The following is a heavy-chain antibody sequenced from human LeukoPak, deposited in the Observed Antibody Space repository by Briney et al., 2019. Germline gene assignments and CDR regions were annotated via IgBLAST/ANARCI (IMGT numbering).Heavy chain of an antibody. D-gene: IGHD3-22*01. V-gene: IGHV3-74*01. CDR1: GFTFRGYW. CDR3: AKDQAYYYDRGGYYSGAFDI. Sequence: PGGSLRLSCTGSGFTFRGYWIHWVRQAPGKGLVWVSRINSDGSDMSYADSVKGRFTISRDNAKNTVYLQMNSLKAEDTAVYYCAKDQAYYYDRGGYYSGAFDIWGQGTMVTVSS. J-gene: IGHJ3*02. CDR2: INSDGSDM.